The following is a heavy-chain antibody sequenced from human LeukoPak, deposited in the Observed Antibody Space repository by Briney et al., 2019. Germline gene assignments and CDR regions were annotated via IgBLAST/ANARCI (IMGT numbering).Heavy chain of an antibody. CDR1: GYTFTSYD. Sequence: VASVKVSCKASGYTFTSYDIVWVRQAPGQGLEWMGWISAFNGNTNNAQKVQGRVTMTTDTPTRTAYMELSSLTSDDTAAYYCARVYSSAFHNWGRGTLVTV. D-gene: IGHD3-10*01. CDR3: ARVYSSAFHN. J-gene: IGHJ4*02. V-gene: IGHV1-18*01. CDR2: ISAFNGNT.